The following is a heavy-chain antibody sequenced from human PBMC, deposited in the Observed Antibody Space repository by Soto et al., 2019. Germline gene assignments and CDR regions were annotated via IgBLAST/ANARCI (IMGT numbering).Heavy chain of an antibody. CDR2: IYYSGST. Sequence: PSETLSLTCTVSGGSVSSGSYYWSWIRQPPGKGLEWIGYIYYSGSTNYNPSLKSRVTISVDTSKNQFSLKLSSVTAADTAVYYCARGLWGWGMATIKAPYFDYWGQGTLVTVSS. V-gene: IGHV4-61*01. D-gene: IGHD5-12*01. CDR1: GGSVSSGSYY. J-gene: IGHJ4*02. CDR3: ARGLWGWGMATIKAPYFDY.